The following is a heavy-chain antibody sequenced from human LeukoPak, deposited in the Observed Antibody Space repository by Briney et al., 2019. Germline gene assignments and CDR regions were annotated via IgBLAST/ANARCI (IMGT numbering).Heavy chain of an antibody. CDR2: INTDGSYT. Sequence: GGSLRLSCAASGFTFSSYWMYWVRQAPGKGLVWVSRINTDGSYTNYADSVKGRFTISRDNAKNMLYLQVNSLRAEDTAVYYCVRDPNWGNDHWGQGILVTVSS. D-gene: IGHD7-27*01. J-gene: IGHJ4*02. V-gene: IGHV3-74*01. CDR3: VRDPNWGNDH. CDR1: GFTFSSYW.